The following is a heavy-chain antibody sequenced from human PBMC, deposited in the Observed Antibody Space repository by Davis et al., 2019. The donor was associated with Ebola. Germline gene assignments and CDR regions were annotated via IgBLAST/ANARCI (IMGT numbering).Heavy chain of an antibody. J-gene: IGHJ4*02. CDR3: ARESGAGGSFDH. Sequence: SVKVSCKASGDTFSNSVISWVRLAPGQGLEWVGGIILSLGTINYAQKFQGRVTITADEAKSTAYMELTSLRSDDTAVYYCARESGAGGSFDHWGQGTPVTVSS. CDR2: IILSLGTI. V-gene: IGHV1-69*13. CDR1: GDTFSNSV. D-gene: IGHD7-27*01.